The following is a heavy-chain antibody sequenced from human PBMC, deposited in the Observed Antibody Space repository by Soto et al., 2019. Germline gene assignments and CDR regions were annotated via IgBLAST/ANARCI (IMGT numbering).Heavy chain of an antibody. Sequence: GGSLRLSXAASGFTFSSYAMHWVRQAPGKGLEWVAVISYDGSNKYYADSVKGRFTISRDNSKNTLYLQMNSLRAEDTAVYYCASDIAVAGTTPYYYYGMDVWGQGTTVTVSS. CDR2: ISYDGSNK. V-gene: IGHV3-30-3*01. CDR1: GFTFSSYA. D-gene: IGHD6-19*01. CDR3: ASDIAVAGTTPYYYYGMDV. J-gene: IGHJ6*02.